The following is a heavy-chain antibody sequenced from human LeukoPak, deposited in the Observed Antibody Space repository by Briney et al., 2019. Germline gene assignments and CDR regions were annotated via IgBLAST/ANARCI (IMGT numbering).Heavy chain of an antibody. D-gene: IGHD3-10*01. CDR3: ARGEEYGSGTVHFEY. CDR1: GGSISSSNL. Sequence: PSDTLSLTCAVSGGSISSSNLLSWVRQPPGKGLEWIGEVHHSGGTNYNPSLKSRVTISADRSNNRFSLSLSSVTAADTAVFYCARGEEYGSGTVHFEYWGQGILVTVSS. J-gene: IGHJ4*02. CDR2: VHHSGGT. V-gene: IGHV4-4*02.